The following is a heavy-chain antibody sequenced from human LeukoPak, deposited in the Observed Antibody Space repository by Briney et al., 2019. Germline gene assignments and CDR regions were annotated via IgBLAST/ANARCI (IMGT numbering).Heavy chain of an antibody. CDR2: IIPIFGTA. V-gene: IGHV1-69*13. D-gene: IGHD6-19*01. J-gene: IGHJ6*02. CDR3: ARTWGSGWSYYYGMDV. CDR1: GGTFSSYA. Sequence: ASVKVSCKAFGGTFSSYAISWVRQAPGQGLEWMGGIIPIFGTANYAQKFQGRVTITADESTSTAYMELSSLRSEDTAVYYCARTWGSGWSYYYGMDVWGQGTTVTVSS.